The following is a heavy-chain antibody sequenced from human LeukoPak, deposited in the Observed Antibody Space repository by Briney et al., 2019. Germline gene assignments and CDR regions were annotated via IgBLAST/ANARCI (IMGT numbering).Heavy chain of an antibody. CDR2: ISGSGGST. D-gene: IGHD3-22*01. V-gene: IGHV3-23*01. J-gene: IGHJ6*03. Sequence: GGSLRLFCAASGFTFSSYAMSWVRQAPGKGLEWVSAISGSGGSTYYADSVKGRFTISRDNSKNTLYLQMNSLRAEDTAVYYCANSDSSGYYYISGYYYMDVWGKGTTDTVSS. CDR1: GFTFSSYA. CDR3: ANSDSSGYYYISGYYYMDV.